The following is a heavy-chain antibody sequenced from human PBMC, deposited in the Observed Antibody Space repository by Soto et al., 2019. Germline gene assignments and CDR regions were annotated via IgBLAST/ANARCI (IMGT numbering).Heavy chain of an antibody. D-gene: IGHD3-22*01. CDR1: GDSIRSNSRY. Sequence: SETLSLTCTVSGDSIRSNSRYWGWIRQPPGKGPEWIGKIYYSGITYSNPSLKSRVSISVDTSKNQFSLKLSSVTAADTAVYYCARLSTSIVVVTMRGRSFDIWGQGTMVTVS. J-gene: IGHJ3*02. V-gene: IGHV4-39*01. CDR3: ARLSTSIVVVTMRGRSFDI. CDR2: IYYSGIT.